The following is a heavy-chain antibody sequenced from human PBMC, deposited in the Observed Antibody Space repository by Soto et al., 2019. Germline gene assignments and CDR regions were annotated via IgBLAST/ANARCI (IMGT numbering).Heavy chain of an antibody. D-gene: IGHD2-2*02. V-gene: IGHV1-3*04. CDR1: GYTFTSYA. Sequence: QVQLVQSGAEVKKPGASVKVSCKASGYTFTSYAMHWVRQAPGQRLEWMGWINTDTSNTKYSQKFQGRVTITRDTSASTGYMEVSSLRSEDTAVYYCARDATVRDCSSATCYTPHYFYFGMDVWGQGTTVTVSS. J-gene: IGHJ6*02. CDR2: INTDTSNT. CDR3: ARDATVRDCSSATCYTPHYFYFGMDV.